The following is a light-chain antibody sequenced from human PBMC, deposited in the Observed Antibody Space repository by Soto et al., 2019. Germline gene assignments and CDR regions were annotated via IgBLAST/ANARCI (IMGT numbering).Light chain of an antibody. V-gene: IGLV1-40*01. Sequence: QAVVTQPPSVSGAPGQRVTISCTGSSSNIGAGYDVHWYQQFPGTAPKLLIYGNNNRPSGVPDRFSGSKSGTSASLAITGLLSEDEADFYCQSYDGSLSGSVFGTGTKLTVL. J-gene: IGLJ1*01. CDR1: SSNIGAGYD. CDR3: QSYDGSLSGSV. CDR2: GNN.